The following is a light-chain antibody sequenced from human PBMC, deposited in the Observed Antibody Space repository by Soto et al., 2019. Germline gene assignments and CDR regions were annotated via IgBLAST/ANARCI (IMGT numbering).Light chain of an antibody. CDR1: SSDVGAYKF. CDR3: SSYTSTSTPWV. V-gene: IGLV2-14*01. CDR2: EVS. J-gene: IGLJ3*02. Sequence: QSVLTQPASVSGSPGQSITIFCSGTSSDVGAYKFVSWYRHHPGKAPQVMIYEVSNRPSWVSNRFSGSKSGNTASLTISGLPPEDEGDYYCSSYTSTSTPWVFGGGTKLTVL.